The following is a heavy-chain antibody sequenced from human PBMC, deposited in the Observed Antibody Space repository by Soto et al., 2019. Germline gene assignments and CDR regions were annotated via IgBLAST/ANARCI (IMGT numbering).Heavy chain of an antibody. D-gene: IGHD6-13*01. CDR3: AREASSRCRDFGS. CDR2: IIPIFGTA. V-gene: IGHV1-69*13. J-gene: IGHJ4*02. CDR1: GGTFSSYA. Sequence: GASVKVSCKASGGTFSSYAISWVRQAPGQGLEWMGGIIPIFGTANYAQKFQGRVTITADESTSTAYMELSSLRSEDTAVYYWAREASSRCRDFGSWGQGPRVTVSS.